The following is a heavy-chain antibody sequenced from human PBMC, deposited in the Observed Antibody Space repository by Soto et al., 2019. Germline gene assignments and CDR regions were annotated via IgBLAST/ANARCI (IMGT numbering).Heavy chain of an antibody. CDR2: ISGGGDTT. CDR3: AKGRGGSGSLAPRVDF. Sequence: EVQLLESGGGLVQPGGSLRLSCAASGFTFNNYAMSWVRQAPGKGLEWVSAISGGGDTTSYADSVKGRVTVSRDGSKNTLYLRMDSLRAEDTAVYYCAKGRGGSGSLAPRVDFWGQGTLVTVSS. CDR1: GFTFNNYA. D-gene: IGHD3-10*01. V-gene: IGHV3-23*01. J-gene: IGHJ4*02.